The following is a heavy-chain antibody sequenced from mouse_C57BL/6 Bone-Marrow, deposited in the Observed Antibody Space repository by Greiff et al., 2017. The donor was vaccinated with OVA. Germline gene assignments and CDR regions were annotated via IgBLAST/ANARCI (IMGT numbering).Heavy chain of an antibody. J-gene: IGHJ3*01. Sequence: VQLVESGAELVRPGTSVKVSCKASGYAFTNYLIEWVKQRPGQGLEWIGVINPGSGGTNYNEKFKGKATLTADKSSSTAYMQLSSLTSEDSAVYFCAREKYGSRGFAYWGQGTLVTVSA. D-gene: IGHD1-1*01. V-gene: IGHV1-54*01. CDR3: AREKYGSRGFAY. CDR1: GYAFTNYL. CDR2: INPGSGGT.